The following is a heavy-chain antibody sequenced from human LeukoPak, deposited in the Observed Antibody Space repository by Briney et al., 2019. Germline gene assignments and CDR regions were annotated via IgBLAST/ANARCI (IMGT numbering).Heavy chain of an antibody. CDR1: NGSISSDTYF. D-gene: IGHD5-18*01. J-gene: IGHJ4*02. V-gene: IGHV4-61*02. CDR2: MSSSGIS. Sequence: PSETLSLTCTVSNGSISSDTYFWSWIRQPAGKGLEWIGRMSSSGISTYSPSLKSRVTISIDTSRNQFSMNLNSVTAADTAVYYCARYLVDTAMVTEDYWGQGTLVTVSS. CDR3: ARYLVDTAMVTEDY.